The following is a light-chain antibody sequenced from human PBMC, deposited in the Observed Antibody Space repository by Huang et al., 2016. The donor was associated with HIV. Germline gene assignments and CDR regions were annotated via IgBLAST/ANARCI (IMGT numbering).Light chain of an antibody. J-gene: IGKJ1*01. CDR3: QHYNDWPPWT. Sequence: EIVMTQSPATLSVSPGERATLSCRASQSVNSNLAWYQQKPGQAPRLFISGASTRATGIPARFSGSGSGTEFTLTISSLQSEDCAVYYCQHYNDWPPWTFGQGTKVEIK. CDR1: QSVNSN. V-gene: IGKV3-15*01. CDR2: GAS.